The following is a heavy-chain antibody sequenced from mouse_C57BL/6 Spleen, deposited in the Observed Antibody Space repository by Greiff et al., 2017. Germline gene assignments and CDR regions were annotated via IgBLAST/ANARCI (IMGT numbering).Heavy chain of an antibody. V-gene: IGHV1-69*01. Sequence: QVQLQQSGAELVMPGASVKLSCKASGYTFTSYWMHWVKQRPGQGLEWIGEIDPSDSYTTYNQKFKGQSTLTVDKSSITAYMQLSSLPSEDSAVYYCARRDGYSYWYFDVWGTGTTVTVSS. CDR3: ARRDGYSYWYFDV. J-gene: IGHJ1*03. CDR1: GYTFTSYW. D-gene: IGHD2-3*01. CDR2: IDPSDSYT.